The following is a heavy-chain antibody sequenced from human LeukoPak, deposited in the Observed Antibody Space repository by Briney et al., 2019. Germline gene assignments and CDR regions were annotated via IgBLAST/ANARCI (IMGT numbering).Heavy chain of an antibody. Sequence: SETLSLTCTVSGGSISGGGYYWTWIRQPAGKGLEWIGRIYTSGSTNYNPSLKSRVSISVDTSKNQFSLKLSSVTAADTAVYYCARTYRRFYYYYMDVWGKGTTVTVSS. CDR2: IYTSGST. J-gene: IGHJ6*03. V-gene: IGHV4-61*02. CDR1: GGSISGGGYY. CDR3: ARTYRRFYYYYMDV.